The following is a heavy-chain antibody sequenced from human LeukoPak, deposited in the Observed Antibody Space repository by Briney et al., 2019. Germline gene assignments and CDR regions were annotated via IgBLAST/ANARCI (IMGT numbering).Heavy chain of an antibody. J-gene: IGHJ4*02. CDR2: INSGGNT. D-gene: IGHD6-13*01. CDR1: GFTFSSYA. CDR3: SKDPPISAAGPRYSDR. V-gene: IGHV3-23*01. Sequence: GGSLRLSCAASGFTFSSYAMSWVRQAPGKGLEWVSTINSGGNTYYADSMKGRFTISRDNSRNTLFLQMNSLRVEDTGVYYCSKDPPISAAGPRYSDRWGQGTLVTVSS.